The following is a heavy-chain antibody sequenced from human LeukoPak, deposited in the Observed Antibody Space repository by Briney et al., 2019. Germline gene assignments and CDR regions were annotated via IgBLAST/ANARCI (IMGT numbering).Heavy chain of an antibody. CDR2: I. Sequence: IHYADSLKGRFTISRDNAKELVFLQMNSLRAEDTAVYYCARGEYSSGHDYWGQGTQVAVSS. CDR3: ARGEYSSGHDY. J-gene: IGHJ4*02. V-gene: IGHV3-21*01. D-gene: IGHD6-19*01.